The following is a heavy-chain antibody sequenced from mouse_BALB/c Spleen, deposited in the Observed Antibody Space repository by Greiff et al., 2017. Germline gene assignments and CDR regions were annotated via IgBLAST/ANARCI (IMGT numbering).Heavy chain of an antibody. J-gene: IGHJ3*01. Sequence: EVKLEESGGGLVKPGGSLKLSCAASGFTFSSYAMSWVRQTPEKRLEWVASISSGGSTYYPDSVKGRFTISRDNARNILYLQMSSLRSEDTAMYYCARDYGSKAWFAYWGQGTLVTVSA. CDR3: ARDYGSKAWFAY. CDR2: ISSGGST. V-gene: IGHV5-6-5*01. D-gene: IGHD1-1*01. CDR1: GFTFSSYA.